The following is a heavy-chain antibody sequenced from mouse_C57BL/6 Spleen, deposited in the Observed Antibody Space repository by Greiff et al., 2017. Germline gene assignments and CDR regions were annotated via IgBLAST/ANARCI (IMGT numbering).Heavy chain of an antibody. CDR3: ARSGGYGNCLDY. Sequence: QVQLKQPGAELVMPGASVKLSCKASGYTFTSYWMHWVKQRPGQGLEWIGELDPSDSYTNYNQKFKGKSTLTVDKSSSTAYMQLSSLTSEDSAVYYCARSGGYGNCLDYWGQGTTLTVSS. V-gene: IGHV1-69*01. CDR1: GYTFTSYW. D-gene: IGHD2-1*01. CDR2: LDPSDSYT. J-gene: IGHJ2*01.